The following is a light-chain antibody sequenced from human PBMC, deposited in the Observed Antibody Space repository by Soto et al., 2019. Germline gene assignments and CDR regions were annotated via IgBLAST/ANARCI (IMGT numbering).Light chain of an antibody. V-gene: IGKV2-28*01. CDR3: MQALQTPWT. Sequence: DIVMTQSPLSLPVTPGEPASISCRSSQSLLHSNGYNYLDWYLQKPGQSPQLLIYWGSNRASGVPGRFSGSGSGTDFTLKISRVEAEDVGVYYCMQALQTPWTFGQGTKVDIK. CDR1: QSLLHSNGYNY. J-gene: IGKJ1*01. CDR2: WGS.